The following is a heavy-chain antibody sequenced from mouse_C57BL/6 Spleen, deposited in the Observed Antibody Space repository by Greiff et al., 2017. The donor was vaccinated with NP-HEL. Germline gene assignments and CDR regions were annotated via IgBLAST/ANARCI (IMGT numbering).Heavy chain of an antibody. CDR2: IYPGDGDT. J-gene: IGHJ2*01. CDR1: GYAFSSSW. Sequence: VQLQQSGPELVKPGASVKISCKASGYAFSSSWMNWVKQRPGKGLEWIGRIYPGDGDTNYNGKFKSKATLTADKSSSTAYMQLSSLTSEDSAVYFCAKNPYYFDYWGQGTTLTVSS. CDR3: AKNPYYFDY. V-gene: IGHV1-82*01.